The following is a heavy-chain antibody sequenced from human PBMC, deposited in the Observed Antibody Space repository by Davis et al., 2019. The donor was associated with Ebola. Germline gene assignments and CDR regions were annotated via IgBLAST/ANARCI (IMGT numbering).Heavy chain of an antibody. D-gene: IGHD6-13*01. V-gene: IGHV4-34*01. Sequence: PAGTLRLSCAVYGGSFSGYYWSWIRQPPGKGLEWIGEINHSGSTNYNPSLKSRVTISVDTSKNQFSLKLSSVTAADTAVYYCARTVAAAGTAPNYYYYYGMDVWGQGTTVTVSS. CDR3: ARTVAAAGTAPNYYYYYGMDV. CDR2: INHSGST. J-gene: IGHJ6*02. CDR1: GGSFSGYY.